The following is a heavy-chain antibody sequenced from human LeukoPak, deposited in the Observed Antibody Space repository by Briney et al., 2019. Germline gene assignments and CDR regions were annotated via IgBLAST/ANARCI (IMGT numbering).Heavy chain of an antibody. CDR1: GGSISSYY. V-gene: IGHV4-59*01. CDR2: IHYSGST. J-gene: IGHJ3*02. Sequence: PSETLSLTCTISGGSISSYYWSWIRQPPGKGLEWIGYIHYSGSTNYNPSLKSRVTISVDTSKNHFSLKLSSVTAADTAVYYCARYSGSYPHDAFDIWGQGTMVTVSS. CDR3: ARYSGSYPHDAFDI. D-gene: IGHD1-26*01.